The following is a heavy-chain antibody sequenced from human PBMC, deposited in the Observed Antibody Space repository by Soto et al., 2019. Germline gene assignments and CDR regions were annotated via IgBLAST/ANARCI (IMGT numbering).Heavy chain of an antibody. Sequence: ASVKVSCKASGYTFTGYYMHWVRQAPGQGLEWMGWINPNSGGTNYAQKFQGRVTMSVDTSKSQFSLKLTSVTAADTAVYYCARGEDAFFYYGLDVWGQGITVTVSS. CDR1: GYTFTGYY. V-gene: IGHV1-2*02. J-gene: IGHJ6*02. CDR2: INPNSGGT. CDR3: ARGEDAFFYYGLDV.